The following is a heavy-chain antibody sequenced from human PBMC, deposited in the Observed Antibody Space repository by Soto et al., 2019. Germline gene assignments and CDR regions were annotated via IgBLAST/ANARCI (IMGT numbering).Heavy chain of an antibody. CDR3: AKDHSRRQWLAHFDY. Sequence: SGGSLRLSCAASGFTFSSYGMHWVRQAPGKGLEWVAVISYDGSNKYYADSVKGRFTISRDNSKNTLYLQMNSLRAEDTAVYYCAKDHSRRQWLAHFDYWGQGTLVTVSS. D-gene: IGHD6-19*01. CDR2: ISYDGSNK. J-gene: IGHJ4*02. V-gene: IGHV3-30*18. CDR1: GFTFSSYG.